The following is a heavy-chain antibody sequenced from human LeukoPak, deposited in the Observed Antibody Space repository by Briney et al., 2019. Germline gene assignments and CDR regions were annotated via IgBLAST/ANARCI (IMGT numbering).Heavy chain of an antibody. CDR2: INPSGGST. CDR3: ARDATPNFCSGGSCYSPYYYGMDV. D-gene: IGHD2-15*01. Sequence: ASVTVSCTASGYTFTSYYMHWVRQAPGQGLEWMGIINPSGGSTSYAQKFQGRVTMTRDTSTSTVYMELSSLRSEDTAVYYCARDATPNFCSGGSCYSPYYYGMDVWGQGTTVTVSS. CDR1: GYTFTSYY. V-gene: IGHV1-46*01. J-gene: IGHJ6*02.